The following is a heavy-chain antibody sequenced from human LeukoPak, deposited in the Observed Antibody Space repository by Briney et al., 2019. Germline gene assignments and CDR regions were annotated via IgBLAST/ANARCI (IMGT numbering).Heavy chain of an antibody. CDR1: GFTFISYS. D-gene: IGHD6-6*01. Sequence: GGSLRLSCAASGFTFISYSMNWVRQAPGKGLEWVSSISSSSSYIYYADSVKGRFTISRDNAKNSLYLQMNSLRAEDTAVYYCARGGIAARTIGYWGQGTLVTVSS. J-gene: IGHJ4*02. CDR2: ISSSSSYI. V-gene: IGHV3-21*01. CDR3: ARGGIAARTIGY.